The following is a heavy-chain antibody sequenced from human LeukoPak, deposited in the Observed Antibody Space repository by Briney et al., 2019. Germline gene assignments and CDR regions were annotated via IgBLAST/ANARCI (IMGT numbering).Heavy chain of an antibody. CDR3: ARDSRGAGYYRSDY. Sequence: SETLSLTCTVSGGSLSGFYWSWIRQPPGKGLEWIGYIYYSGSTNYNPSLKSRVTISVDTSKNQFSLKLSSVTAADTAVYYCARDSRGAGYYRSDYWGQGTLVTVSS. J-gene: IGHJ4*02. V-gene: IGHV4-59*01. CDR1: GGSLSGFY. CDR2: IYYSGST. D-gene: IGHD3-22*01.